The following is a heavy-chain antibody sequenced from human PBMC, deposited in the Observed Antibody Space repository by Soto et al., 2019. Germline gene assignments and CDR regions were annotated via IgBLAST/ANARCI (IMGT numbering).Heavy chain of an antibody. V-gene: IGHV3-30*18. D-gene: IGHD2-21*02. CDR1: VVTFSTYG. Sequence: GESLRLSCAASVVTFSTYGMHWVRQAPGKGKERVAAMSYDGTKQYYVDSVKGRFTISRDNSRNTLFLQLNSLRDEDTAVYYCAKEKVTTWVVTCDGLGVWGHGNTVTVSS. CDR3: AKEKVTTWVVTCDGLGV. CDR2: MSYDGTKQ. J-gene: IGHJ6*02.